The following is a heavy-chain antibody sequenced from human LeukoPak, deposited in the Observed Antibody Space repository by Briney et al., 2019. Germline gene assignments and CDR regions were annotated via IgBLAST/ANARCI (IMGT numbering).Heavy chain of an antibody. D-gene: IGHD6-13*01. CDR3: ARDHSSSWSTNALDI. CDR2: IYHSGST. J-gene: IGHJ3*02. V-gene: IGHV4-38-2*02. CDR1: GYSISSGYY. Sequence: SETLSLTCAVSGYSISSGYYWGWIRQPRGKGLEWIGSIYHSGSTYYNPSLKSRVTISVDTSKNQFSLKLSSVTAADTAVYYCARDHSSSWSTNALDIWGQGTMVTVSS.